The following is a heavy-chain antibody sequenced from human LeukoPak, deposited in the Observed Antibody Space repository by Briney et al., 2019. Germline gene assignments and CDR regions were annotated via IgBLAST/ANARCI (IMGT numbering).Heavy chain of an antibody. CDR3: ARGRPPRYCSSTSCPTDFDY. CDR1: GYSISSGYY. CDR2: IYHSGST. D-gene: IGHD2-2*01. V-gene: IGHV4-38-2*02. J-gene: IGHJ4*02. Sequence: SETLSLTCTDSGYSISSGYYWGWIRQPPGKGLEWIGSIYHSGSTYYNPSLKSRVTISVDTSKNQFSLKLSSVTAADTAVYYCARGRPPRYCSSTSCPTDFDYWGQGTLVTVSS.